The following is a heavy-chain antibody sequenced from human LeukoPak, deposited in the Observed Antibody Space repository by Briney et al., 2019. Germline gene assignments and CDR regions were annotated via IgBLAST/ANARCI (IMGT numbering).Heavy chain of an antibody. CDR1: GGSIGSYS. V-gene: IGHV4-59*01. Sequence: SETLSLTCTVSGGSIGSYSWSWIRQPPGKGLEWIGYIYYSGSTNYNPSLKSRVTISVDTSKNQFSLKLSSVTAADTAVYYCARDRSGYYGSGSLGYYYNYGMDVWGQGTKVTVSS. CDR3: ARDRSGYYGSGSLGYYYNYGMDV. J-gene: IGHJ6*02. CDR2: IYYSGST. D-gene: IGHD3-10*01.